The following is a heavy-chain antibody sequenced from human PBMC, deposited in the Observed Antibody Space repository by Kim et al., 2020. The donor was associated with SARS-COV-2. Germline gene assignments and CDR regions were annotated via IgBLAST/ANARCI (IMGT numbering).Heavy chain of an antibody. CDR3: AHSKEYQLGGYNWFDP. J-gene: IGHJ5*02. CDR2: IYWDDDK. V-gene: IGHV2-5*02. Sequence: SGPTLVKPTQTLTLTCTFSGFSLSTSGVGVGWIRQPPGKALEWLALIYWDDDKRYSPSLKSRLTITKDTSKNQVVLTMTNMDPVDTATYYCAHSKEYQLGGYNWFDPWGQGTLVTVSS. CDR1: GFSLSTSGVG. D-gene: IGHD2-2*01.